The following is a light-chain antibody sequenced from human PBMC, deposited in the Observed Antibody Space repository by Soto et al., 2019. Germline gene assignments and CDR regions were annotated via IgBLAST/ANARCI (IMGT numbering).Light chain of an antibody. CDR2: GAS. J-gene: IGKJ4*01. CDR1: QSVSSSY. CDR3: QQYGSSPPLT. V-gene: IGKV3-20*01. Sequence: EFVLTRPPGTLSLSPGERATLSCRATQSVSSSYLAWYQQKPGQAPRILIYGASTRATGIPDRFSGSGSGTDFTLTISRLEPEDFAVYYCQQYGSSPPLTFGGGTKVEIK.